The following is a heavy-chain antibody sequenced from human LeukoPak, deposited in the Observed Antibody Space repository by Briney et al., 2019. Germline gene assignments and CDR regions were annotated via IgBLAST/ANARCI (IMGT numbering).Heavy chain of an antibody. V-gene: IGHV3-7*01. Sequence: PGGSLRLSCAASRFTFSNYWVAWVRQAPGKGLEWVANIKDDGSETYYVASVKGRFTISRDNAKDSLYLQMNSLRAEDTAVYYCARRIVGAKYYFDYWGQGTLVTVSS. D-gene: IGHD1-26*01. CDR1: RFTFSNYW. CDR3: ARRIVGAKYYFDY. J-gene: IGHJ4*02. CDR2: IKDDGSET.